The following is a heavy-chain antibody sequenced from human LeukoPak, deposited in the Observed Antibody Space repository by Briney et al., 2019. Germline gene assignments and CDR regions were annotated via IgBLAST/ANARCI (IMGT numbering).Heavy chain of an antibody. CDR2: ISYDGSNK. D-gene: IGHD6-19*01. V-gene: IGHV3-30-3*01. Sequence: GGCLRLSCAASGFTFSSYAMHWVRQAPGKGLEWVAVISYDGSNKYYADSVKGRFTISRDNSKNTLYLQMNSLRAEDTAVYYCARDHFLYSSGSRPVDYWGQGTLVTVSS. CDR1: GFTFSSYA. CDR3: ARDHFLYSSGSRPVDY. J-gene: IGHJ4*02.